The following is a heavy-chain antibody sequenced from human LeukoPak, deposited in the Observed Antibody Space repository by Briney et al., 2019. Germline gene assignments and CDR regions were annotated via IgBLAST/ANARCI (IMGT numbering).Heavy chain of an antibody. J-gene: IGHJ5*02. CDR2: ISYDGSNK. V-gene: IGHV3-30*03. CDR3: ARNRNSWYNWLDP. Sequence: GGSLRLSCAASGFTFSSYGMHWVRQAPGKGLEWVAVISYDGSNKYYADSVKGRFTISRDNSKNTLYLQMNSLRAEDTAVYYCARNRNSWYNWLDPWGQGTLVTVSS. D-gene: IGHD6-13*01. CDR1: GFTFSSYG.